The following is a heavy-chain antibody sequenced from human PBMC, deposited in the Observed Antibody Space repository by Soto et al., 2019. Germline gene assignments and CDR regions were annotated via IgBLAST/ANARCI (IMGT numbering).Heavy chain of an antibody. CDR2: ISWNSGSI. Sequence: EAQLVEAGGGLVQPGRSLRLSCAASGFTFDDYAMHWVRQAPGKGLEWVSGISWNSGSIGYADSVKGRFTISRDNAKNSLYLQMNSLRAEDTALYYFAKDSGLVLSFYFDYCGQGTLVTVSS. V-gene: IGHV3-9*01. D-gene: IGHD6-6*01. CDR3: AKDSGLVLSFYFDY. CDR1: GFTFDDYA. J-gene: IGHJ4*02.